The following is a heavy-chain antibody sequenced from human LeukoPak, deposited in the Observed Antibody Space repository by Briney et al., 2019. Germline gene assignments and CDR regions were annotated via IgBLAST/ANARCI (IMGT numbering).Heavy chain of an antibody. D-gene: IGHD3-22*01. CDR3: ARESSGYFY. V-gene: IGHV3-21*01. CDR1: GFNFSSYS. J-gene: IGHJ4*02. Sequence: GGSLRLSCAASGFNFSSYSMNWVRQAPGKGLEWVSSISSSSSFRYYADSAKGRFTISRDNAKNSLYLQMNSLRAEDTAVYYCARESSGYFYWGQGTLVTVSS. CDR2: ISSSSSFR.